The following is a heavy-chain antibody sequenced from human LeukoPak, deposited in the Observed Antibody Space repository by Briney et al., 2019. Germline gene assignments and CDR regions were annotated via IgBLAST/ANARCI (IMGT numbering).Heavy chain of an antibody. CDR1: GYTFTSYG. J-gene: IGHJ5*02. V-gene: IGHV1-18*01. CDR3: ARVILSEDYGGYVWFDP. CDR2: ISAYNGNT. Sequence: ASVKVSCKASGYTFTSYGISWVRQAPGQGLEWMGWISAYNGNTNYAQKLQGRVTMTTDTSTSTAYMELRSLRSDDTAVYYCARVILSEDYGGYVWFDPWGQGTLVTVSS. D-gene: IGHD4-17*01.